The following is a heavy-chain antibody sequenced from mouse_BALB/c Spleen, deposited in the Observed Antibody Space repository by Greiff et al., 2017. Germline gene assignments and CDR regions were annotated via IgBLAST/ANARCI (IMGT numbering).Heavy chain of an antibody. CDR3: ARGTMITGWFAY. V-gene: IGHV2-9*02. D-gene: IGHD2-4*01. J-gene: IGHJ3*01. Sequence: QVQLKESGPGLVAPSQSLSITCTVSGFSLTSYGVHWVRQPPGKGLEWLGVIWAGGSTNYNSALMSRLSISKDNSKSQVFLKMNSLQTDDTAMYYCARGTMITGWFAYWGQGTLVTVSA. CDR2: IWAGGST. CDR1: GFSLTSYG.